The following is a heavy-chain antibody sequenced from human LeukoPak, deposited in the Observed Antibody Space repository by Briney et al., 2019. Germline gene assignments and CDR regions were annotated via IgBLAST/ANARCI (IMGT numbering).Heavy chain of an antibody. V-gene: IGHV1-18*01. CDR2: IRAYNGNT. Sequence: ASVKVSCKASGYTFTSYGISWVRQAPGQGLEWMGWIRAYNGNTNYAQKLQGRVTMTTDTSTSTAYMELRSLRSDDTAVYYCASVTMVRGVIINFDYWGQGTLVTVSS. CDR3: ASVTMVRGVIINFDY. J-gene: IGHJ4*02. D-gene: IGHD3-10*01. CDR1: GYTFTSYG.